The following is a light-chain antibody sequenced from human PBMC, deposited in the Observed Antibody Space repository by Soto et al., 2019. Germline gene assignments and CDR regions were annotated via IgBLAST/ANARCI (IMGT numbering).Light chain of an antibody. J-gene: IGKJ3*01. V-gene: IGKV3-20*01. Sequence: EIVLTQSPGTLSLSPGERATLSCRASQSVSSSYLAWYQQKPGQAPRLLIYGASSRATRIPDRFSGSGSGTDFTLTISRLEPEDFAMYYCQQYGSSPKTFGPGTKVDIK. CDR2: GAS. CDR1: QSVSSSY. CDR3: QQYGSSPKT.